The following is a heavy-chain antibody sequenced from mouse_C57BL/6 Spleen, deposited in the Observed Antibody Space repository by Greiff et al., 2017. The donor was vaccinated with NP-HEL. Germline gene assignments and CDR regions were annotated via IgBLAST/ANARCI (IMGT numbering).Heavy chain of an antibody. V-gene: IGHV5-17*01. CDR2: ISSGSSTI. CDR1: GFTFSDYG. CDR3: ARRVEIAWFAY. J-gene: IGHJ3*01. Sequence: EVKLVESGGGLVKPGGSLKLSCAASGFTFSDYGMHWVRQAPEKGLEWVAYISSGSSTIYYADTVKGRFTISRDNAKNTLFLQMTSLRSEDTAMYYCARRVEIAWFAYWGQGTLVTVSA. D-gene: IGHD1-1*02.